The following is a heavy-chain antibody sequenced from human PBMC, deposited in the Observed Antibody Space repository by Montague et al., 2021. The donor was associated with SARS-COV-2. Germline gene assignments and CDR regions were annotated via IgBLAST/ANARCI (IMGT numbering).Heavy chain of an antibody. D-gene: IGHD2-2*01. CDR1: GYSISSGYY. CDR2: IYHSGST. Sequence: SETLSLTCTVSGYSISSGYYWGWIRQPPGKGLEWIGGIYHSGSTYYNPSLKSRVTISVDTSKNQFSLKLSSVTAADTAVYYCARRGLGYCSSTSCQNAFDIWGQGTMVTVSS. J-gene: IGHJ3*02. V-gene: IGHV4-38-2*02. CDR3: ARRGLGYCSSTSCQNAFDI.